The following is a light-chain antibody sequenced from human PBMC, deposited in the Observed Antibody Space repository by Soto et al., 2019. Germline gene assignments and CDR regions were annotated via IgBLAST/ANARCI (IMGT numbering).Light chain of an antibody. CDR3: QHSYSTPRNT. V-gene: IGKV1-39*01. CDR1: QSISSY. Sequence: DIQMTQSPSSLSASVGDRVTITCRASQSISSYLSWYQQKPGKAPKLLIYAASSLQSGVPSRFSGSGSGTDFTLTFSSLQPEDFATYYCQHSYSTPRNTFGQGTKLE. J-gene: IGKJ2*01. CDR2: AAS.